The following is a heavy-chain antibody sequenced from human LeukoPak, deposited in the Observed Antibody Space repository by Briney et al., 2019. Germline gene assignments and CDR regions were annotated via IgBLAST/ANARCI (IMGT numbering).Heavy chain of an antibody. Sequence: SETLSLTCTVSGGSISSSSYYWGWIRQPPGKGLEWIGSIYYSGSTYYNPSLKSRVTISVDTSKNQFSLKLSSVTAADTAVYYCARHGSFEAELRPPLVGYFDYWGQGTLVTVSS. J-gene: IGHJ4*02. D-gene: IGHD1-26*01. CDR1: GGSISSSSYY. CDR2: IYYSGST. CDR3: ARHGSFEAELRPPLVGYFDY. V-gene: IGHV4-39*01.